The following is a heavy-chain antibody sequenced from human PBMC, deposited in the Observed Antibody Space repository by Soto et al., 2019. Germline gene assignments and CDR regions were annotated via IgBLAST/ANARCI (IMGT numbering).Heavy chain of an antibody. CDR3: ARDWYNWNYRRSFDI. Sequence: SNTLSLTCAVYGKSFSGYYWSWIRQPPWKGLKWIGEINHSGSTNYNPSLKSRVTISVDTSKNQFSLKLSSVTAADTAVYYCARDWYNWNYRRSFDIWGQGTMVT. J-gene: IGHJ3*02. CDR1: GKSFSGYY. D-gene: IGHD1-7*01. CDR2: INHSGST. V-gene: IGHV4-34*01.